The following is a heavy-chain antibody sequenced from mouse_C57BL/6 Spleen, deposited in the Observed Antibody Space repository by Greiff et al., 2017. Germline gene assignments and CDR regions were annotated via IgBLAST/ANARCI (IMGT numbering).Heavy chain of an antibody. J-gene: IGHJ2*01. D-gene: IGHD4-1*02. V-gene: IGHV5-4*03. CDR2: ISDGGSYT. CDR3: ARVPQLGQGVFDY. Sequence: EVKLVESGGGLVKPGGSLKLSCAASGFTFSSYAMSWVRQTPEKRLEWVATISDGGSYTYYPDNVKGRFTISRDNAKNNLYLQMSHLKSEDTAMYYCARVPQLGQGVFDYWGQGTTLTVSS. CDR1: GFTFSSYA.